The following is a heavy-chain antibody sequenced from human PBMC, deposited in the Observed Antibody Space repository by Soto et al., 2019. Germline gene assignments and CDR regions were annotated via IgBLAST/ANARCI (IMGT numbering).Heavy chain of an antibody. CDR3: ARRSTPRASYDSSGYNWFDP. D-gene: IGHD3-22*01. CDR1: GGSISSSSYY. CDR2: IYYSGST. V-gene: IGHV4-39*01. J-gene: IGHJ5*02. Sequence: QLKLQESGPGLVKPSETLSLTCTVSGGSISSSSYYWGWIRQPPGKGLEWIGSIYYSGSTYYNPSLKSRVTISVDTSKNQFSLKLSSVTAADTAVYYCARRSTPRASYDSSGYNWFDPSGQGTLVTVSS.